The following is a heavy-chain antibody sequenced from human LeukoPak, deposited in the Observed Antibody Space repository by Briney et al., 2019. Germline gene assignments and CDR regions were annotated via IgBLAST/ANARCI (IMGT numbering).Heavy chain of an antibody. V-gene: IGHV3-66*01. D-gene: IGHD3-22*01. CDR3: ERGHDSPLD. CDR2: IYSGSST. CDR1: GFTDSSNY. Sequence: GGSLRLSCAASGFTDSSNYMSWARQAPGKGLEWVSVIYSGSSTYYADSVKGRFTISRDKSKNTLYLQINSLRSEYTAVYYCERGHDSPLDWGQGTLVTVSS. J-gene: IGHJ4*02.